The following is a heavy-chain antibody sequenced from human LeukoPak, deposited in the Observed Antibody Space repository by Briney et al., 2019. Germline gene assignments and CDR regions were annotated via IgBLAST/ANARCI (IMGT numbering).Heavy chain of an antibody. CDR2: IKQDGSEK. V-gene: IGHV3-7*01. Sequence: PGGSLRLSCTASGFTFGDYAMSWVRQAPGKGLEWVANIKQDGSEKYYVDSVKGRFTISRDNAKNSLYLQMNSLRGEDTAVYYCARVGGSGSYYPYYFDYWGQGTLVTVSS. J-gene: IGHJ4*02. CDR1: GFTFGDYA. CDR3: ARVGGSGSYYPYYFDY. D-gene: IGHD3-10*01.